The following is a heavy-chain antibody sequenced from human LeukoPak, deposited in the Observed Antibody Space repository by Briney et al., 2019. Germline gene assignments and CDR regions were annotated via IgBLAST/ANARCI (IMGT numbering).Heavy chain of an antibody. V-gene: IGHV3-20*04. CDR1: GFTFDDYG. J-gene: IGHJ4*02. Sequence: GGSLRLSCAASGFTFDDYGMSWVRQAPGKGLEWVSAINWNGVNTVYADSVKGRFTISRDNGKNSLYLQMNTLRAEDTALYYCARAFHYSGSYQFDYWGQGTLVTVSS. CDR2: INWNGVNT. CDR3: ARAFHYSGSYQFDY. D-gene: IGHD1-26*01.